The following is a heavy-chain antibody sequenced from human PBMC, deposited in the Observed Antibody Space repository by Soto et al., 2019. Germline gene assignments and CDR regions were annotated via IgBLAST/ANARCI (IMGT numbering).Heavy chain of an antibody. CDR2: ISYDGSNK. CDR3: ARAATVNLYYYYYGMDV. J-gene: IGHJ6*02. V-gene: IGHV3-30-3*01. Sequence: GGSLRLSCAASGFTFSSYAMHWVRQAPGKGLEWVAVISYDGSNKYYADSVKGRFTISRDNSKNTLYLQMNSLRAEDTAVYYCARAATVNLYYYYYGMDVWGQGTTVTVSS. D-gene: IGHD4-4*01. CDR1: GFTFSSYA.